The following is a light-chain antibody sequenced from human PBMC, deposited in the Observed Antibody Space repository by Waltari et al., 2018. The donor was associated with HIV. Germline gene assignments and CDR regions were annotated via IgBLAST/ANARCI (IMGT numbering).Light chain of an antibody. V-gene: IGKV1-33*01. CDR2: DAS. Sequence: DIQMTQSPSSLSASVGDRVTITCQASQDISNYLNWYQQKPGKAPKLLIYDASNLETGVPSRFSGSGSVTDFTFTISSLQPEDIATYYCQQYDSLPPYTFGQGTKLEIK. J-gene: IGKJ2*01. CDR1: QDISNY. CDR3: QQYDSLPPYT.